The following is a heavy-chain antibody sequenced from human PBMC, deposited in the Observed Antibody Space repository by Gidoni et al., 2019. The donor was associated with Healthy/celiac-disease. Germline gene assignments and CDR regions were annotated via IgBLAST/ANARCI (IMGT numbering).Heavy chain of an antibody. CDR3: AHRTGAPGYFDY. D-gene: IGHD7-27*01. Sequence: QITLKESGPTLVNPTQTLTLTCTFSGFSLSTAGVGVGWIRQPPGEALEWLALIYWDDDKRFSPSLKTRLTITKDTSKNRVVLTMTNMDPVDTATYYCAHRTGAPGYFDYWGQGTLVTVSS. V-gene: IGHV2-5*02. CDR1: GFSLSTAGVG. CDR2: IYWDDDK. J-gene: IGHJ4*02.